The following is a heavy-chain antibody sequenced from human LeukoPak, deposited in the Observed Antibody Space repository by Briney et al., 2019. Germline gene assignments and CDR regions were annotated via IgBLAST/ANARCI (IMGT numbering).Heavy chain of an antibody. CDR1: GFTFSSYA. Sequence: GRSLRLSCAASGFTFSSYAMHWVRQAPGKGLEWVAVISYDGSNKYYADSVKGRFTISRDNSKNTLYLQMNSLRAEDTAVYYCARGPGSYAGADYWGQGTLVTVSS. CDR2: ISYDGSNK. CDR3: ARGPGSYAGADY. V-gene: IGHV3-30-3*01. D-gene: IGHD3-10*01. J-gene: IGHJ4*02.